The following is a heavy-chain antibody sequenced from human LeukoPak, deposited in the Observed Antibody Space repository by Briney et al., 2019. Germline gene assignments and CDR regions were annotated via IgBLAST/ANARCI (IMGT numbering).Heavy chain of an antibody. V-gene: IGHV4-31*03. CDR1: GGSISSGASD. D-gene: IGHD3-22*01. CDR3: ARAARQGFTMIVVPFFYFDL. J-gene: IGHJ2*01. Sequence: SETLSLTCTVSGGSISSGASDWGWIRQHPKRGLEWVGCINHSGSTYYNPSLGSRVTMSVDTSKNQFCLKLSSVTAADSAVYYCARAARQGFTMIVVPFFYFDLGGRGRLVTVSS. CDR2: INHSGST.